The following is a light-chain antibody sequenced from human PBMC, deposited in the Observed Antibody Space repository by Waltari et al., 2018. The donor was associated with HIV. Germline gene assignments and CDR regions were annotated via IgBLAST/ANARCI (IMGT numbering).Light chain of an antibody. CDR3: SSYTISSTYV. CDR1: SSDVGGYNY. V-gene: IGLV2-14*01. J-gene: IGLJ1*01. CDR2: EVS. Sequence: QSALTQPASVSGSPGQSITIPCTGTSSDVGGYNYVSWYQQHPGKAPKVMIYEVSNRPSGVSNRFSGSKSGNTASLTISGLQAEDEADYYCSSYTISSTYVFGTGTKVTVL.